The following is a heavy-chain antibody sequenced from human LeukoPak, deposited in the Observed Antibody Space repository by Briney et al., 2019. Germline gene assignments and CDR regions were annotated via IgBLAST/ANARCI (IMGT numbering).Heavy chain of an antibody. D-gene: IGHD1-1*01. CDR1: GYTLTELS. Sequence: ASVKVSCKVSGYTLTELSMHWVRQAPGKGLEWMGGFDPEDGETIYAQKFQGRVTMTEDTSTDTAHMELSSLRSEDTAVYYCAKWHERQLAFDSWGQGTLVTVSS. CDR3: AKWHERQLAFDS. V-gene: IGHV1-24*01. CDR2: FDPEDGET. J-gene: IGHJ4*02.